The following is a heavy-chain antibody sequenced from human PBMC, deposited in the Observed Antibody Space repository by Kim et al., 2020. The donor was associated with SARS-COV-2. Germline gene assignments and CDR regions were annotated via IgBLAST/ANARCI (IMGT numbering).Heavy chain of an antibody. Sequence: SETLSLTCAVYGGSFSGYYWSWIRQPPGKGLEWIGEINHSGSTNYNPSLKSRVTISVDTSKNQFSLKLSSVTAADTAVYYCARGTSGYSSSWYVPFYYFDYWGQGTLVTVSS. D-gene: IGHD6-13*01. V-gene: IGHV4-34*01. CDR1: GGSFSGYY. J-gene: IGHJ4*02. CDR2: INHSGST. CDR3: ARGTSGYSSSWYVPFYYFDY.